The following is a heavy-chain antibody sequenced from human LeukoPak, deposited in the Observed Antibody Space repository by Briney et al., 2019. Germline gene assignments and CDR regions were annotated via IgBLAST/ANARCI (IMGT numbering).Heavy chain of an antibody. J-gene: IGHJ4*02. Sequence: GSLRLSCTASGCTFSTYSMNWVRQAPGKGLEWVSFISSSSSTIFYANSVKGRFTISRDNAKNSLYLQMNSLRAEDTAVYYCAREGGSYSVHSWGQGTLVTVSS. CDR2: ISSSSSTI. D-gene: IGHD1-26*01. CDR1: GCTFSTYS. V-gene: IGHV3-48*01. CDR3: AREGGSYSVHS.